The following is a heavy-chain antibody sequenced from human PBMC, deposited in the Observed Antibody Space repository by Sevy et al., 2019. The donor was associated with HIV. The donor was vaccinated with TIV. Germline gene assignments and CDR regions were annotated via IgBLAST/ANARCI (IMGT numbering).Heavy chain of an antibody. CDR1: GASISSSGYY. J-gene: IGHJ4*02. D-gene: IGHD6-19*01. CDR3: VGPKLTYINGWHYLDY. CDR2: INYGGTT. Sequence: SETLSLTCTVSGASISSSGYYWGWIRQPPGKGLEWIASINYGGTTFYNPSLKSRVTISADTSKNQFSLRLSSVTAADSSIYFCVGPKLTYINGWHYLDYWGQGTVVTVSS. V-gene: IGHV4-39*01.